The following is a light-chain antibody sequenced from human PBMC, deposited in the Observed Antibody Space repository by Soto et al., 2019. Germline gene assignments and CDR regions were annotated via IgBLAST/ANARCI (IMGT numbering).Light chain of an antibody. V-gene: IGKV1-27*01. J-gene: IGKJ1*01. Sequence: DIQMTQSPSSLSASVGDRVTITCRASQGITNYLAWYQQKPGKVPKLLIYSASTLQSGVPSRFGGSGSGPDFTLTISSLQPEDVATYYCQNYNSDPRTFGQGTKVEIK. CDR3: QNYNSDPRT. CDR1: QGITNY. CDR2: SAS.